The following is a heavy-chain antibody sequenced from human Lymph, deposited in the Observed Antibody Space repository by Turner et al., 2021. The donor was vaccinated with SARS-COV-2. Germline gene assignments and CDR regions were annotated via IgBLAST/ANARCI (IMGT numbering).Heavy chain of an antibody. Sequence: QLQLQESGPGLVKPSETLSLTCTVSGGSISSSSYYCGWIRQPPGKGLEWIGNIYYSGSTYYNPSLKSRVTISVDTSKNQFSLKLSSVTAADTAVYYCARNDRVVVQSFDYWGQGTLVIVSS. D-gene: IGHD3-22*01. CDR3: ARNDRVVVQSFDY. CDR2: IYYSGST. J-gene: IGHJ4*02. CDR1: GGSISSSSYY. V-gene: IGHV4-39*01.